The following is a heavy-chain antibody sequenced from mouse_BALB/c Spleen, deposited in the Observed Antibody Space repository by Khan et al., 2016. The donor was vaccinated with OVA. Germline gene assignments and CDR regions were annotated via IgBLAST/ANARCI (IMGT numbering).Heavy chain of an antibody. V-gene: IGHV5-12*02. CDR2: ISNGGSST. CDR3: ARHGYGKGDAMDY. J-gene: IGHJ4*01. Sequence: EVELVESGGGLVQPGGSLKLSCATSGFTFSDYYMYWVRQTPEKRLEWVAYISNGGSSTYSPDTVKGRFTISSDNAKNTLYLRLSRLRSEETAMYYGARHGYGKGDAMDYWGQGTSVTVSS. D-gene: IGHD2-10*02. CDR1: GFTFSDYY.